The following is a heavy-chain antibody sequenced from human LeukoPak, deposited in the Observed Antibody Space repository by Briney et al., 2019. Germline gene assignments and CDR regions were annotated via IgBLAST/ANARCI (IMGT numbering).Heavy chain of an antibody. CDR3: ARGPGIAVAGTRTDALDI. D-gene: IGHD6-19*01. Sequence: SETLSLTCTVSGGSISSYYWSWIRQAPGKGLEWSGEINHSGSTNYNPSLKSRVTISVDTSKNQFSLKLRSVTAADTAVYYCARGPGIAVAGTRTDALDIWGQGTMVTVSS. V-gene: IGHV4-34*01. CDR1: GGSISSYY. J-gene: IGHJ3*02. CDR2: INHSGST.